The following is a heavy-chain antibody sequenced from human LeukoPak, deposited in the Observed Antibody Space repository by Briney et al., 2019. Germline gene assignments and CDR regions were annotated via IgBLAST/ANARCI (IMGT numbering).Heavy chain of an antibody. Sequence: SETLSLTCTVSGGSISSSSYYWGWDRQPPGKGLEWIGSIYYSGSTYYNPSLKSRVTISVDTSKNQFSLKLSSVTAADTAVYYCARVTTVVTLDYWGQGTLVTVSS. CDR3: ARVTTVVTLDY. J-gene: IGHJ4*02. V-gene: IGHV4-39*01. D-gene: IGHD4-23*01. CDR2: IYYSGST. CDR1: GGSISSSSYY.